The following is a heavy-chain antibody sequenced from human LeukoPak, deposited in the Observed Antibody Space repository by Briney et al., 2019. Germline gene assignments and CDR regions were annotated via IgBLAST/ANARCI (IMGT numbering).Heavy chain of an antibody. CDR3: ARGGWELELDY. J-gene: IGHJ4*02. CDR1: GGSISSISSNNYH. V-gene: IGHV4-61*05. Sequence: SETLSLTCIVSGGSISSISSNNYHWGWIRQPPGKGLEWIGYNYTSGSTNCNPSLKSRVTMSIDTSKNRFSLKLSSVTAADTAVYYCARGGWELELDYWGQGILVTVSS. D-gene: IGHD1-26*01. CDR2: NYTSGST.